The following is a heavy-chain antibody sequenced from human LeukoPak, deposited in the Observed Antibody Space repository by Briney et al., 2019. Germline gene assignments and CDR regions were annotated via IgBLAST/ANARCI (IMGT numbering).Heavy chain of an antibody. CDR1: GGSISNYY. J-gene: IGHJ4*02. Sequence: SETLSLTCNVSGGSISNYYWSWIRQPAGKGLEWIGRIYTSGSTNYNPSLKSRVTMSVDTSKNQFTLSLSSVTAADTAVYYCARGSGYSYGYPLDYWGQGTLVTVSS. D-gene: IGHD5-18*01. CDR3: ARGSGYSYGYPLDY. V-gene: IGHV4-4*07. CDR2: IYTSGST.